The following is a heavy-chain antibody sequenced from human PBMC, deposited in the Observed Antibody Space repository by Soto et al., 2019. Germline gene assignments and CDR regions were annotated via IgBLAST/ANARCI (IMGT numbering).Heavy chain of an antibody. J-gene: IGHJ3*02. D-gene: IGHD3-22*01. CDR2: IIPIFGTA. Sequence: SVKVSCKASGGTFSSYAISWVRQAPGQGLEWMGGIIPIFGTANYAQKFQGRVTITADKSTSTAYMELSSPRSEDTAVYYCARAHTSIHDYYDSSGAFDIWGQGTMVTVSS. V-gene: IGHV1-69*06. CDR3: ARAHTSIHDYYDSSGAFDI. CDR1: GGTFSSYA.